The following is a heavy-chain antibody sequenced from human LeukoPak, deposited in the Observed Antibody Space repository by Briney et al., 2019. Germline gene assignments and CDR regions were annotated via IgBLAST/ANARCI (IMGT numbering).Heavy chain of an antibody. V-gene: IGHV3-7*01. CDR1: GLIFGNYW. CDR2: ISQDGTEK. D-gene: IGHD2-15*01. Sequence: GGSLRLSCAASGLIFGNYWMTWVRQAPGKGLEWVASISQDGTEKFYVGSAEGRFTISRDNAKNSLYVQMNSLSAEDTALYFCATDGFCSGRACFRKNDFWGQGTLVTVSS. CDR3: ATDGFCSGRACFRKNDF. J-gene: IGHJ4*02.